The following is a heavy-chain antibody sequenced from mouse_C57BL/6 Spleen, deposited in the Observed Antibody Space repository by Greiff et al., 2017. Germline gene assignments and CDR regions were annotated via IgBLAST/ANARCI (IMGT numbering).Heavy chain of an antibody. Sequence: QVQLQQPGAELVKPGASVKLSCKASGYTFTSYWMHWVKQRPGQGLEWIGMIHPNSGSTNYNEKFKSKATLTVDESSSTAYMQLSSLTSDDSAVYYCARTNWDPTGAMDYWGQGTSVTVSS. D-gene: IGHD4-1*01. CDR2: IHPNSGST. CDR1: GYTFTSYW. V-gene: IGHV1-64*01. CDR3: ARTNWDPTGAMDY. J-gene: IGHJ4*01.